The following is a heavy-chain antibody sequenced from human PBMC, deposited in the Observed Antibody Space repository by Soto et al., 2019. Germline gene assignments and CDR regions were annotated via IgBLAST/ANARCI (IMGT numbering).Heavy chain of an antibody. CDR3: ARPTRQGYSYGYYYYGMGV. CDR1: GYTFTSYD. D-gene: IGHD5-18*01. Sequence: ASVKVSCTASGYTFTSYDINWVRQATGQGLEWMGWMNPNSGNTGYAQKFQGRVTMTRNTSISTAYMELSSLRSEDTAVYYCARPTRQGYSYGYYYYGMGVWGQGTTVTVSS. CDR2: MNPNSGNT. V-gene: IGHV1-8*01. J-gene: IGHJ6*02.